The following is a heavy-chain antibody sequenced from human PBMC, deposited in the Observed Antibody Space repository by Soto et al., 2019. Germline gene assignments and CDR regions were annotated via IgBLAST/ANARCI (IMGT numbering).Heavy chain of an antibody. V-gene: IGHV4-59*01. CDR3: ARVVAAAGAGMDV. CDR1: GGSISSYY. D-gene: IGHD6-13*01. J-gene: IGHJ6*02. CDR2: IYYSGST. Sequence: SETLSLTCTVSGGSISSYYWSWIRQPPGKGLEWIGYIYYSGSTNYNPSLKSRVTISVDTSKNQFSLKLSSVTAADTAVYYCARVVAAAGAGMDVWGQGTTVTVS.